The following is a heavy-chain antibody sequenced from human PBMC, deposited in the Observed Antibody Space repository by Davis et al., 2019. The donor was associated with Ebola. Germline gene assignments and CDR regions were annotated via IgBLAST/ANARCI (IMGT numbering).Heavy chain of an antibody. J-gene: IGHJ4*02. Sequence: GESLKISCAASGFTFSSYWMSWVRQAPGKGLEWVSVIYSGGSTYYADSVKGRFTISRDNSKNTMYLQMNSLRAEDTAVYSCARDEVYTNYGSRFDFWGQGTLVTVSS. D-gene: IGHD4-11*01. V-gene: IGHV3-53*05. CDR1: GFTFSSYW. CDR2: IYSGGST. CDR3: ARDEVYTNYGSRFDF.